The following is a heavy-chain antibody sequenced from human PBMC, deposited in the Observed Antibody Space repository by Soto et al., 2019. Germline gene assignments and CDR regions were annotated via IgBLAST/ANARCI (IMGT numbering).Heavy chain of an antibody. Sequence: SVKVSCKASGGTFSSYAISWVRQAPGQGLEWMGGIIPIFGTANYAQKFQGRVTITADESTSTAYMELSSLRSEDTAVYYCARAWGGIVLIGDTAYYYYCGMEVWGQGTTVTVSS. CDR2: IIPIFGTA. D-gene: IGHD3-16*01. V-gene: IGHV1-69*13. J-gene: IGHJ6*02. CDR1: GGTFSSYA. CDR3: ARAWGGIVLIGDTAYYYYCGMEV.